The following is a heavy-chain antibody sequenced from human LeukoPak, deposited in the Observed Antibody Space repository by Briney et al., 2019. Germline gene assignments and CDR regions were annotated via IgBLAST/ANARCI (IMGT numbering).Heavy chain of an antibody. D-gene: IGHD2-2*01. Sequence: SETLSLTCTVSGGSISSYYWSWIRQPAGKGLEWIGRIYTSGSTNYNPSLKSRVTMSVDTSKNQFSLKLSSVTAADTAVYYCARDLRRVVPAAMKGDHNWFDPWGQGTLVTVSS. CDR2: IYTSGST. J-gene: IGHJ5*02. CDR1: GGSISSYY. CDR3: ARDLRRVVPAAMKGDHNWFDP. V-gene: IGHV4-4*07.